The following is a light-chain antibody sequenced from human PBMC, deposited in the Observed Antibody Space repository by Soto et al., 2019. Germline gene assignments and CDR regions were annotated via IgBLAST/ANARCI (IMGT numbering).Light chain of an antibody. CDR3: MQALQTPYT. Sequence: EIVMTQSPPSLTVTPGEPASISCRSSQRLLHSNGNTLLDWYLQKPGQSPQLLIYLGSNRASGVPDRVSGSEAGKESTLKISRVEAEDVGVYYCMQALQTPYTFGQGTKLEIK. CDR1: QRLLHSNGNTL. CDR2: LGS. J-gene: IGKJ2*01. V-gene: IGKV2-28*01.